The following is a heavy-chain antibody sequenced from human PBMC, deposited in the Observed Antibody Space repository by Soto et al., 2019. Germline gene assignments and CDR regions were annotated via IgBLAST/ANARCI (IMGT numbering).Heavy chain of an antibody. CDR1: GFTFSSYA. D-gene: IGHD3-22*01. CDR3: ARDYYKYYDSSGYYRSPAY. J-gene: IGHJ4*02. V-gene: IGHV3-30-3*01. Sequence: PGGSLRLSCIGSGFTFSSYAVHWVRQAPGKGLEWVALISYDGSDKDYADSVKGRFTISRDNSRNTLFLQMNSLRAEDTAVYYCARDYYKYYDSSGYYRSPAYWGQGT. CDR2: ISYDGSDK.